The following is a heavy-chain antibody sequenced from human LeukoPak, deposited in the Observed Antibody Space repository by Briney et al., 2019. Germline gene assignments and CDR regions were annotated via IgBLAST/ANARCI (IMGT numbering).Heavy chain of an antibody. D-gene: IGHD3-10*01. CDR2: IYYSGST. J-gene: IGHJ4*02. CDR1: GGSISSSSYY. CDR3: ARMVRGVMRTYYFDY. V-gene: IGHV4-39*01. Sequence: SETLSLTCTVSGGSISSSSYYWGWIRQPPGKGLEWIGSIYYSGSTYYNPSLKSRVTMSVDTSKNQFSLKLSSVTAADTAVYYCARMVRGVMRTYYFDYWGQGTLVTVSS.